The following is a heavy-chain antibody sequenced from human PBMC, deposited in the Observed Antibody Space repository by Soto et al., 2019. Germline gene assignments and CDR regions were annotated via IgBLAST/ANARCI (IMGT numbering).Heavy chain of an antibody. CDR3: AKDLIRGDGYENPDY. J-gene: IGHJ4*02. D-gene: IGHD5-18*01. CDR1: GFVFSNYS. Sequence: GGSLRLSCAASGFVFSNYSIFWFRQAPWRGLEWVSTICAAGGGKYYAGSVKGRFSVSRDNSREGLFLQMDRLRVEDTAIYFCAKDLIRGDGYENPDYLGRLTLVAVSS. V-gene: IGHV3-23*01. CDR2: ICAAGGGK.